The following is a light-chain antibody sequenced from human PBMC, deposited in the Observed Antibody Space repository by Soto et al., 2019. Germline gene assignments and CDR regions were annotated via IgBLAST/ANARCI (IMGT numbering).Light chain of an antibody. CDR1: SSDVGTYKF. J-gene: IGLJ3*02. V-gene: IGLV2-23*01. Sequence: QSALTQPASVSGSPGQSITISCTGTSSDVGTYKFVSWYQQHPGKVPTLMIHEGTKRPSGVSNRFSGSKSGNTATLTISGLQPEGEANYYCCSYAGTSFWVFGGGTKLTVL. CDR2: EGT. CDR3: CSYAGTSFWV.